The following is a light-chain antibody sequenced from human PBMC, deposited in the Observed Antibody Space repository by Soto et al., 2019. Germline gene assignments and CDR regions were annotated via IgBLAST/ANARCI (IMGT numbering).Light chain of an antibody. J-gene: IGKJ1*01. Sequence: EIVLTQSPCTLSLSPGERATLSCRASHTVNSDYLTWYQQKPGQAPRLLIYAASSGATGIPDRFSGSGSETDFTLTINRLEPEDFAVYYCQYYGNSRITFGQGTKVDIK. CDR2: AAS. V-gene: IGKV3-20*01. CDR3: QYYGNSRIT. CDR1: HTVNSDY.